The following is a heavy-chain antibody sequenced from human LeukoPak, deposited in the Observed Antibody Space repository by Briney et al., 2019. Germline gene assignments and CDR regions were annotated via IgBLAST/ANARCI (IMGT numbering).Heavy chain of an antibody. J-gene: IGHJ4*02. D-gene: IGHD3-22*01. V-gene: IGHV1-2*02. CDR3: ARDSDYYYDSSAWGFDY. Sequence: ASVKVSCKASGYTFTGYYVHWVRQAPGQGLEWMGWINGNSGGTKYAQKFQGRVTMTRDTSISTAYMELSSLRSDDTAVYYCARDSDYYYDSSAWGFDYWGQGTLVTVSS. CDR2: INGNSGGT. CDR1: GYTFTGYY.